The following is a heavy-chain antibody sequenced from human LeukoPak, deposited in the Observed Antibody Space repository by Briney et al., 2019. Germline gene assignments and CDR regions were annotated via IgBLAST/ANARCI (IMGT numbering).Heavy chain of an antibody. CDR1: GYTFTGYY. V-gene: IGHV1-2*02. CDR3: ARDLIDPWSGYSGY. CDR2: INPNSGGT. J-gene: IGHJ4*02. D-gene: IGHD3-3*01. Sequence: ASVKVSCKASGYTFTGYYMHWVRQAPGQGLEWMGWINPNSGGTNYAQKFQGGVTMTRDTSISTAYMELSRLRSDDTAVYYCARDLIDPWSGYSGYWGQGTLVTVSS.